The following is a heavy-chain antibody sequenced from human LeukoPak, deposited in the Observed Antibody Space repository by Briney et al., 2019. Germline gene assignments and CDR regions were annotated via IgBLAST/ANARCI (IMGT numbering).Heavy chain of an antibody. CDR3: ARDDTVVTPGGFDY. Sequence: QTGGSLRLSCVVSGFTFSRYAMSWVRQAPGKGLEWVSAISGSGGDTYYADSVKGRFTISRDNFKNTLYLQMNSLRAEDTAVYYCARDDTVVTPGGFDYWGQGTLVTVSS. V-gene: IGHV3-23*01. D-gene: IGHD4-23*01. J-gene: IGHJ4*02. CDR2: ISGSGGDT. CDR1: GFTFSRYA.